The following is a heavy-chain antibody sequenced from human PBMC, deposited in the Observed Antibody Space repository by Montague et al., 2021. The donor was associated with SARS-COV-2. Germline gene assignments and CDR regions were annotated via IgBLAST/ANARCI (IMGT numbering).Heavy chain of an antibody. Sequence: SETLSLTCAVHGGSFSTYSWNWIRQPPGKGLEWIGEIHHGGSTNYNPSLKSRVTISADTSKNQFSLKLTSVAAADMAVYYCARLGDGVVPSPILGVGPYYSYYYMDVWGKGTTVTVSS. CDR3: ARLGDGVVPSPILGVGPYYSYYYMDV. D-gene: IGHD3-10*01. CDR2: IHHGGST. CDR1: GGSFSTYS. J-gene: IGHJ6*03. V-gene: IGHV4-34*01.